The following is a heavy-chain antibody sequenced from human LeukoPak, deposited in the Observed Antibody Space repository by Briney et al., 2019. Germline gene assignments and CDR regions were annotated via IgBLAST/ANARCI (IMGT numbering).Heavy chain of an antibody. CDR3: AREYDFWSGYYTD. CDR2: IYYSGST. CDR1: GGSISSSSYY. V-gene: IGHV4-39*07. Sequence: SETLSLTCTVSGGSISSSSYYWGWIRQPPGKGLEWIGSIYYSGSTYYNPSLKSRVTISVDTSKNQFSLKLSPVTAADTAVYYCAREYDFWSGYYTDWGQGTLVTVSS. D-gene: IGHD3-3*01. J-gene: IGHJ4*02.